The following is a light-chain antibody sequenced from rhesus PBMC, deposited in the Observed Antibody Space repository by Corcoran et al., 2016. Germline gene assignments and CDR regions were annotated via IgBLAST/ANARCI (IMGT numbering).Light chain of an antibody. CDR2: AAS. CDR3: QHGYGSPT. CDR1: QGIGYN. V-gene: IGKV1S17*01. J-gene: IGKJ1*01. Sequence: DIQMTQSPSSLSASVGDRVTITCQASQGIGYNLAWYQQKPGKVPKLLIYAASTLQSGVLSRFSGSGSGTEFTLTISRLQPEDFATYYCQHGYGSPTFGQGTKVEIK.